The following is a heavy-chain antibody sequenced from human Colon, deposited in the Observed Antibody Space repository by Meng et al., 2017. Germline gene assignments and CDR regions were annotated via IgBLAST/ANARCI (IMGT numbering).Heavy chain of an antibody. J-gene: IGHJ4*02. CDR1: GYTFTTYG. D-gene: IGHD3-9*01. CDR3: TSPIY. Sequence: QLVQSGAEVKKPGASVKVSCKASGYTFTTYGISWVRQAPGQGLEWMGWINPYNGNTNYPQKLQGRVTITRDTSASTAYMELSSLTSEDTAVYYCTSPIYWGQGTLVTVSS. CDR2: INPYNGNT. V-gene: IGHV1-18*01.